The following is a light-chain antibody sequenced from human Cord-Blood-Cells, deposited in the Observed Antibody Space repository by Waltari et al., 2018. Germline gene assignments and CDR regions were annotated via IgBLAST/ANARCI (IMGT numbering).Light chain of an antibody. CDR1: QSVSSY. Sequence: EIVLTQSPATLSLSPGERATLSCRASQSVSSYLAWYQQKPGQAPRLLIYDASNRATGIPARFSGSGSGTDFTLTISSLEPEDFAVYYCQQRSNWGFTFGPGTKVDIE. V-gene: IGKV3-11*01. J-gene: IGKJ3*01. CDR3: QQRSNWGFT. CDR2: DAS.